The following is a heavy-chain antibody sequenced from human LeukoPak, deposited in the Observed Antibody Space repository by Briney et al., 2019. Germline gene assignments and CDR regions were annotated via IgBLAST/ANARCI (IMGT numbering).Heavy chain of an antibody. CDR1: GFTFSRYE. CDR3: ARVGSEWLVNDY. V-gene: IGHV3-48*02. D-gene: IGHD6-19*01. Sequence: PRRSLRLSCAASGFTFSRYEMNWVRQAPGKGLEWVSYISYSSSTRYYADSVKGRFTISRDNAKNSLYLQINSPRDEDMAVYYCARVGSEWLVNDYWGQGALVTVSS. CDR2: ISYSSSTR. J-gene: IGHJ4*02.